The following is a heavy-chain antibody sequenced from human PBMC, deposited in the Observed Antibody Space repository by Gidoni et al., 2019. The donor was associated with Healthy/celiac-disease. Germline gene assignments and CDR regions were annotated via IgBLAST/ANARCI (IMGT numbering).Heavy chain of an antibody. V-gene: IGHV4-59*01. CDR1: GGSISSYY. CDR2: IYYSGST. J-gene: IGHJ4*02. D-gene: IGHD2-8*02. CDR3: AGGVAGPLAY. Sequence: QVQLQESGPGLVKPSETLSLTCTVSGGSISSYYWSWIRQPPGKGLEWIGYIYYSGSTNYNPSLKSRVTISVDTSKNQFSLKLSSVTAADTAVYYCAGGVAGPLAYWGQGTLVTVSS.